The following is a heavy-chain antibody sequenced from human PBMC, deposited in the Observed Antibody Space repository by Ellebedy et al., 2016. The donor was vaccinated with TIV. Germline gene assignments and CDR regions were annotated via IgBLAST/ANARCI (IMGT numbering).Heavy chain of an antibody. CDR2: ISGGSSYI. CDR3: ARTDYGGNIEFHFDS. Sequence: GGSLRLSCEASGFTFTSYVMNWVRQAPGKGLEWVSSISGGSSYIYYADSVKGRFTISRDNARNSLFLQMNNVRAEDTAVYYCARTDYGGNIEFHFDSWGQGTLVTVSS. D-gene: IGHD4-23*01. CDR1: GFTFTSYV. J-gene: IGHJ4*02. V-gene: IGHV3-21*04.